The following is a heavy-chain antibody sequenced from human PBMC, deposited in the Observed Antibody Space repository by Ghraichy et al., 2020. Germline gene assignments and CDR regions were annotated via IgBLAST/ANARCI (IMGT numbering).Heavy chain of an antibody. D-gene: IGHD1-1*01. CDR3: ARDDWNAFAL. V-gene: IGHV1-18*01. J-gene: IGHJ3*01. Sequence: ASVKVSCKTSGYSFSRKGISWVRQAPGQGLELVGWVSTHNDNTNYAQKFEDRVTITKDTFTSTVHMELSSLRSDDTAVSYCARDDWNAFALWGQGTLVTVSS. CDR2: VSTHNDNT. CDR1: GYSFSRKG.